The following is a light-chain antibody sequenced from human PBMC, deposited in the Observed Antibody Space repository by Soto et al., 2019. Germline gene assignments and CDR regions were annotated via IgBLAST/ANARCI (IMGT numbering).Light chain of an antibody. Sequence: EIVLTQSPATLSLSPGERATLSCRASQSVSNYLAWYQQKPGQAPRLLIYDASNRATGIPARFSGSGSGTDFTLTISRLEPEDFAVYYCQQYDSSPKTVGQGTKVDSK. CDR1: QSVSNY. V-gene: IGKV3-11*01. CDR2: DAS. J-gene: IGKJ1*01. CDR3: QQYDSSPKT.